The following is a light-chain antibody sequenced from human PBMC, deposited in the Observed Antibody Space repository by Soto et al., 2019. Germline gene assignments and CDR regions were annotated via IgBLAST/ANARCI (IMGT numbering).Light chain of an antibody. CDR1: QSVSSN. Sequence: EIVMTQSPATLSVSPGERATLSCRASQSVSSNLAWYQQKPGQAPRLLIYGASTRATGIPARFSGSGSGTEFTLIIGSLQSEDCAVYYCQQYNNWPPYTFGQGTKLEIK. CDR2: GAS. V-gene: IGKV3-15*01. J-gene: IGKJ2*01. CDR3: QQYNNWPPYT.